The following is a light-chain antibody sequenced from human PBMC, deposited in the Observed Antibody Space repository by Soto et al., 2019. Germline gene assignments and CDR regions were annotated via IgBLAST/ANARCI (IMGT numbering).Light chain of an antibody. Sequence: DIQMTQSPSSLSASVLYIVTITCRSSQSISSYLNWYQQKPGKAPKLLIYAASSLQSRVPSRFSGSGSGTDCTLTISSLQPEDFATYYCQQSYSTLTWKFGQGTKVDIK. J-gene: IGKJ1*01. CDR2: AAS. CDR3: QQSYSTLTWK. CDR1: QSISSY. V-gene: IGKV1-39*01.